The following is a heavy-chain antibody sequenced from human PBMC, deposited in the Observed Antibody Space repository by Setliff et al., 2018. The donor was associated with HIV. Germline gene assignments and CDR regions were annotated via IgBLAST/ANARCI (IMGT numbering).Heavy chain of an antibody. D-gene: IGHD5-18*01. CDR2: IYTSGSTSGST. J-gene: IGHJ6*03. CDR3: ARGSRGYSYAYYYYYMDV. CDR1: GGSISRGDYY. Sequence: SETLSLTCTVSGGSISRGDYYWNWIRQPAGKGLEWIGHIYTSGSTSGSTYYNPSLKSRVIISVDMSKNQFSLKLSSVTAADTAVYYCARGSRGYSYAYYYYYMDVWGKGTTVTVSS. V-gene: IGHV4-61*09.